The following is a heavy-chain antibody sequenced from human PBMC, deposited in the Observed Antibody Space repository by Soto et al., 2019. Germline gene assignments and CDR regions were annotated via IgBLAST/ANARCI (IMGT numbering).Heavy chain of an antibody. J-gene: IGHJ4*02. D-gene: IGHD4-17*01. V-gene: IGHV4-30-4*01. Sequence: SETLSLTCTVSGGSISSGDYYWSWIRQPPGKGLEWIGYIYYSGSTYYNPSLKSRVTISVDTSKNQFSLKLSSVTAADTAVYYCAREHTGAYFDYWGQGTLVTVSS. CDR2: IYYSGST. CDR3: AREHTGAYFDY. CDR1: GGSISSGDYY.